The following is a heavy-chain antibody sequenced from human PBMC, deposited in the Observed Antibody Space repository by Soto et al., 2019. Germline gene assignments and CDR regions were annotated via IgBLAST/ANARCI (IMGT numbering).Heavy chain of an antibody. CDR2: ISSSSSTI. Sequence: GGSLRLSCAASGFTFSSYSMNWVRQAPGKGLEWVSYISSSSSTIYYADSVKGRFTISRDNAKNSLYLQMNSLRAEDTAVYYCARDPSPYYYDSGRYDPFDIWGQGTMVTVSS. D-gene: IGHD3-22*01. CDR3: ARDPSPYYYDSGRYDPFDI. V-gene: IGHV3-48*01. CDR1: GFTFSSYS. J-gene: IGHJ3*02.